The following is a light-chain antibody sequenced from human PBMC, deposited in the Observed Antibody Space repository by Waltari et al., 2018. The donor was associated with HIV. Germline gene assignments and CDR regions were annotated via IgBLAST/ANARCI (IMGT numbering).Light chain of an antibody. V-gene: IGLV1-40*01. CDR2: ANN. CDR1: SSNIGAYD. Sequence: QSVLTQPPSVSGAPGQRVTISCTGSSSNIGAYDVHWYQQLPGRAPKLLISANNIRPSGAPDRFSGSKSGTAASLAIAGLQIDDEGDYFCQSYDNSLRVSYVFSAGTRVTVL. J-gene: IGLJ1*01. CDR3: QSYDNSLRVSYV.